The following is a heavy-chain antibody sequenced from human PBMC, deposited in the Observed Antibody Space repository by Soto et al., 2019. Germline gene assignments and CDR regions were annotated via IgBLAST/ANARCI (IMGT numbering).Heavy chain of an antibody. J-gene: IGHJ6*03. V-gene: IGHV3-64*01. Sequence: EVQLAESGGGLAQPGGSLRLSCAASGFTLSGYAMDWVRQAPGKGLEYVSGISSNGVGTYYANSVQGRFTISRDNSKNTGDLQMGSLRPEDRAVYYCARRARPDFYYMDVWGKGTTVTVSS. CDR2: ISSNGVGT. D-gene: IGHD6-6*01. CDR3: ARRARPDFYYMDV. CDR1: GFTLSGYA.